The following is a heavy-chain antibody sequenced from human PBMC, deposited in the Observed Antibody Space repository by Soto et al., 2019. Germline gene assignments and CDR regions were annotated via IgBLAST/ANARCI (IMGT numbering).Heavy chain of an antibody. J-gene: IGHJ4*02. CDR3: AKVAWLGDPPGGDF. D-gene: IGHD3-10*01. V-gene: IGHV3-23*01. CDR1: GFTFSNSV. Sequence: EVQLLESGGGFIQPGGSLGLSCAASGFTFSNSVMAWVRQAPGKGLEWVSAISATGTISFYGDSVKGRFTVSRDNSKDTLYRHMGSLGADDTALYYWAKVAWLGDPPGGDFWGQGTLVTVSS. CDR2: ISATGTIS.